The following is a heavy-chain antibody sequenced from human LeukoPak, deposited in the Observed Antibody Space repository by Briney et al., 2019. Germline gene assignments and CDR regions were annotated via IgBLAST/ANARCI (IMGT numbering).Heavy chain of an antibody. V-gene: IGHV4-59*12. D-gene: IGHD3-10*01. Sequence: SETLSLTCTVSGGSISSYYWSWIRQPPGKGLEWIGEIYHSGSTNYNPSLKSRVTISVDKSKNQFSLKLSSVTAADTAVYYCATRKALWFGELSAYYYGMDVWGQGTTVTVSS. J-gene: IGHJ6*02. CDR1: GGSISSYY. CDR2: IYHSGST. CDR3: ATRKALWFGELSAYYYGMDV.